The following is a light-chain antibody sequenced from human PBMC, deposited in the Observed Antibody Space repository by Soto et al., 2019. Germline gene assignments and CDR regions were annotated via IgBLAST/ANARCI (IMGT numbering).Light chain of an antibody. Sequence: AIQMTQSPSSLSASVGDRVTITCRASQGIRNDLGWYQQKPGQASKLLIYTASSLQSGVPSRFSGSGSGTDFTLTISSLQPEDFATYYCIQDYNYPLTFGGGTKVEIK. J-gene: IGKJ4*01. CDR1: QGIRND. CDR2: TAS. V-gene: IGKV1-6*01. CDR3: IQDYNYPLT.